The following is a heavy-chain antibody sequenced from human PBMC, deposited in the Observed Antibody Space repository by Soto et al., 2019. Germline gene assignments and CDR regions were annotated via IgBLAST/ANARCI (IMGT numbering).Heavy chain of an antibody. CDR1: GGSISSYY. CDR2: IYYSGST. CDR3: ARTHYYGSGSYYRWDYYYGMDV. J-gene: IGHJ6*02. V-gene: IGHV4-59*01. Sequence: PSETLSLTCTVSGGSISSYYWSWIRQPPGKGLEWIGHIYYSGSTNYNPSLKSRVTISVDTSKNQFSLKLSSVTAADTAVYYCARTHYYGSGSYYRWDYYYGMDVWGQGTTVTVS. D-gene: IGHD3-10*01.